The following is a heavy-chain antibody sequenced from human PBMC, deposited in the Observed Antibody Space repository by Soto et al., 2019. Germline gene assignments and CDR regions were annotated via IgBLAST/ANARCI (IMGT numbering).Heavy chain of an antibody. J-gene: IGHJ6*03. CDR1: GGSISSYY. CDR2: IYYSGST. CDR3: ARGYCSSTSCYVNYYYYMDV. D-gene: IGHD2-2*01. V-gene: IGHV4-59*01. Sequence: SETLSLTCTVSGGSISSYYLSWIRQPPGKGLEWIRYIYYSGSTNYIPSLKSRVTISVDTSKNQFSLKLSSVTAADTAVYYCARGYCSSTSCYVNYYYYMDVWGKGTTVTVSS.